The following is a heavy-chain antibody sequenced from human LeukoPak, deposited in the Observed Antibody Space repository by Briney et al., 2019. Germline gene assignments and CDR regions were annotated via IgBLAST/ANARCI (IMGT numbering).Heavy chain of an antibody. CDR2: INPNSGGT. CDR1: GYTFTGYY. CDR3: ARDRLGSSGWYLAT. V-gene: IGHV1-2*02. Sequence: GASVKVSRKASGYTFTGYYMHWVRQAPGQGLEWMGWINPNSGGTNYAQKFQGRVTMTRDTSISTAYMELSRLRSDDTAVYYCARDRLGSSGWYLATWGQGTLVTVSS. D-gene: IGHD6-19*01. J-gene: IGHJ5*02.